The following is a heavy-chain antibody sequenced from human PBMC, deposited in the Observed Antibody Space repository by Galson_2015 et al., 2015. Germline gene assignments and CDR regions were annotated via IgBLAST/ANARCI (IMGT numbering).Heavy chain of an antibody. V-gene: IGHV3-15*01. CDR1: GFTFSNVG. J-gene: IGHJ6*02. Sequence: SLRLSCAASGFTFSNVGMSWVRQAPGKGLEWVGRINWNTDSRYSDYAAPVKCRFTNSRDDSTITLYLQMNRLKTKDSAVYYSNTEEARDYYESSGDYGHSYGMDVWGQGTTVSVSS. D-gene: IGHD3-22*01. CDR2: INWNTDSRYS. CDR3: NTEEARDYYESSGDYGHSYGMDV.